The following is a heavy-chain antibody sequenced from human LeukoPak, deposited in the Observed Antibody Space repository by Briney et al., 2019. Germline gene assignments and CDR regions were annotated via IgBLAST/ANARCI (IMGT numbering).Heavy chain of an antibody. D-gene: IGHD3-22*01. CDR1: GGSISSGGYS. CDR2: IYHSGST. V-gene: IGHV4-30-2*01. Sequence: RASETLSLTCAVSGGSISSGGYSWSWIRQPPGKGLEWIGYIYHSGSTYYNPSLKSRVTISVDRSKNQFSLKLSSVTAADTAVYYCARTQSNFYDSSGYYDYWGQGTLVTVSS. CDR3: ARTQSNFYDSSGYYDY. J-gene: IGHJ4*02.